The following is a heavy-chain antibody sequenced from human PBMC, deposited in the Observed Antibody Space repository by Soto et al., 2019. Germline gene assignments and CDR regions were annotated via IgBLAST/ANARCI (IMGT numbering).Heavy chain of an antibody. J-gene: IGHJ1*01. CDR3: ARDRVESGYPEYFQH. D-gene: IGHD3-22*01. CDR2: IYSGGST. V-gene: IGHV3-53*01. CDR1: WFTVSSNY. Sequence: EVQLGEAGGGLIQPGGSLRPSCAAPWFTVSSNYIRVVPQAPGKGLEWVSVIYSGGSTYYADSVKGRFTISRDNSKNPLYLQMNSLRAEDTAVYYCARDRVESGYPEYFQHWGQGTLVTVSS.